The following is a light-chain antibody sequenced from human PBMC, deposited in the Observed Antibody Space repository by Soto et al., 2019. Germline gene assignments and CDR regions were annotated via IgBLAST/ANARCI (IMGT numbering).Light chain of an antibody. CDR2: WAS. J-gene: IGKJ2*01. CDR3: QQYDSPPDT. Sequence: DIVMTQSPDSLAVSLGERATINCKSSQSVFYSSNTKNYLGWYQQQPGQTPKLLIYWASTRDSGVPDRFSGRGSGTDFTLTISSLQAEDVAVYYCQQYDSPPDTFGHGTRLEIK. V-gene: IGKV4-1*01. CDR1: QSVFYSSNTKNY.